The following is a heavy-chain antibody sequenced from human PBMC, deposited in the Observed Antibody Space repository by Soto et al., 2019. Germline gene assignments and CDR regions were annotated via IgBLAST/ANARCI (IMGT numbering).Heavy chain of an antibody. D-gene: IGHD6-19*01. V-gene: IGHV1-46*01. Sequence: QVQLVQSGAEVKKPGASVKVSCKASGYTFTSYYMHWVRQAPGQGLEWMGIINPSGGSTSYAQKFQGGVTMTRDTSTSTVYMELSSLRSEDTAVYYCARVVSEVGLEDYWGQGTLVTVSS. J-gene: IGHJ4*02. CDR1: GYTFTSYY. CDR2: INPSGGST. CDR3: ARVVSEVGLEDY.